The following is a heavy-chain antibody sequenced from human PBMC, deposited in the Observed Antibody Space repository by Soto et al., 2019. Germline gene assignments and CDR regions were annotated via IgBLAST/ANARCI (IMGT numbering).Heavy chain of an antibody. V-gene: IGHV1-46*01. CDR3: ARAASYYFDS. Sequence: QVQLVQSGAEVKKPGASVKVSCKASGYTFTSYYIHWVRQAPGQGLEWMGRFNPSGGDTSYAQKFQGRVTMTRDTSTSTVYMELSSLRSEDTAVYYCARAASYYFDSWGQGTLVTVSS. CDR2: FNPSGGDT. CDR1: GYTFTSYY. D-gene: IGHD2-15*01. J-gene: IGHJ4*02.